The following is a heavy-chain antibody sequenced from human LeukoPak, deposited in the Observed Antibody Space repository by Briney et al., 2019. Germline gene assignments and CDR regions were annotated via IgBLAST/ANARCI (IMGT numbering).Heavy chain of an antibody. Sequence: SETLSLTCTVSGGSISSYYWSWIRQPAGKGLEWIGRIYTSGSTNYNPSLKSRVTMSVDTSKNQFSLKLSSVTAADTAVYYCAREDDSGNINNDWFDPWGQGTLVTVSS. J-gene: IGHJ5*02. CDR1: GGSISSYY. V-gene: IGHV4-4*07. CDR2: IYTSGST. CDR3: AREDDSGNINNDWFDP. D-gene: IGHD1-26*01.